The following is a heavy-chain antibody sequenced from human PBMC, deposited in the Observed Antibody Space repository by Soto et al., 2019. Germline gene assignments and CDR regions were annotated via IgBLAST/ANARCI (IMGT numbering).Heavy chain of an antibody. CDR2: ISYDGSNK. V-gene: IGHV3-30-3*01. J-gene: IGHJ6*02. CDR3: YWGLRDRGGRYYYGMDV. CDR1: GFTFSSSA. D-gene: IGHD2-21*01. Sequence: ESGGDVAQPGRSLSLSCAASGFTFSSSAMHWVRQTPGQGLVWVAVISYDGSNKYYADSVKGRFTISGDNSNDTVYLQMNRLSTEDTAVYFCYWGLRDRGGRYYYGMDVWGQGTTVTVSS.